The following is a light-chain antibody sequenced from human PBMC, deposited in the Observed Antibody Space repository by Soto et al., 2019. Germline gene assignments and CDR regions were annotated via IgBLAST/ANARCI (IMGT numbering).Light chain of an antibody. CDR2: AAS. CDR1: QGISSY. Sequence: IQLTQSPSSLSASVGDRVTITCRASQGISSYLAWYQQKPGKAPKLLIYAASTLQSGVPSRFSGSGSGTDFTPTISSLQPEDFATYYCQQLNSYPPPFGPGTKVDIK. CDR3: QQLNSYPPP. V-gene: IGKV1-9*01. J-gene: IGKJ3*01.